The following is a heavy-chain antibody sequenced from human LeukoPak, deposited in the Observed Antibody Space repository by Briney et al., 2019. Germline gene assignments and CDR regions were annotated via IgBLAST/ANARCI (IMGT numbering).Heavy chain of an antibody. V-gene: IGHV1-2*02. Sequence: GASVKVSCKASGYTFTGYYMHWVRQAPGQGLEWVGWINPNSGGTNYAQKFQGRVTMTRDTSISTAYMELSRLRSDDTAVHYCARRITIFGVVILDAFDIWGQGTMVTVSS. J-gene: IGHJ3*02. CDR3: ARRITIFGVVILDAFDI. CDR1: GYTFTGYY. D-gene: IGHD3-3*01. CDR2: INPNSGGT.